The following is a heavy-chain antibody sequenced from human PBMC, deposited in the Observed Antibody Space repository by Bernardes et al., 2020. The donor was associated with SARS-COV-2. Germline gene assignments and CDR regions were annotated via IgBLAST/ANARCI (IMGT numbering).Heavy chain of an antibody. CDR3: ATDVAGEYSTWGPRGGAFDI. J-gene: IGHJ3*02. D-gene: IGHD2-2*01. Sequence: GGSLRLSCAASGFTFSSYAMSWVRQAPGKGLEWVSTISGSGGSTYYADSVKGRFTISRDNSKNTLYLQMNSLRAEDTAVYYCATDVAGEYSTWGPRGGAFDIWGQGTMVTVSS. V-gene: IGHV3-23*01. CDR2: ISGSGGST. CDR1: GFTFSSYA.